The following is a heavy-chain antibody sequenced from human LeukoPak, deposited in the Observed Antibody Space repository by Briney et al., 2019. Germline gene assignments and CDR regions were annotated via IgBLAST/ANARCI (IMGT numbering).Heavy chain of an antibody. Sequence: ASVTVSCKASGYTFTSYDINWVRQAPGQGLEWMGWMNPNSGNTGYAQKFQGRVTMTRNTSISTAYMELSSLRSEDTAVYYCARGGGVAIFGVVIRQHYYYYMDVWGKGTTVTVSS. CDR2: MNPNSGNT. CDR1: GYTFTSYD. CDR3: ARGGGVAIFGVVIRQHYYYYMDV. J-gene: IGHJ6*03. V-gene: IGHV1-8*01. D-gene: IGHD3-3*01.